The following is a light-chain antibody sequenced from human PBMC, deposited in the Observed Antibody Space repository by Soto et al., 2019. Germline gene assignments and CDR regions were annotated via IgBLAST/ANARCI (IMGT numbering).Light chain of an antibody. CDR2: EDN. CDR3: QSYDSSNQV. V-gene: IGLV6-57*03. CDR1: SGSIASNY. J-gene: IGLJ3*02. Sequence: NFMLTQPHSVSDSPGKTVTISCTRSSGSIASNYVQWYQQRPGSAPTTVIYEDNQRPSGVPDRFSGSIDSSSNSASLTISGLKTEDEAVYHCQSYDSSNQVFGGGTKLTVL.